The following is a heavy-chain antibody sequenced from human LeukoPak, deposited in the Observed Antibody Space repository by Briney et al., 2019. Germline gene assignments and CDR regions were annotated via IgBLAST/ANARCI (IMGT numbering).Heavy chain of an antibody. CDR2: IYYSGST. CDR1: GASIGGSSHY. V-gene: IGHV4-39*01. Sequence: SETLSLTCSVSGASIGGSSHYWAWIRQPPGKGPEWIGSIYYSGSTYYNPSLKSRVTISVDTSQNQFSIKVTFLTVADTAVYYCTTLTTMSTWGQGTLVTVSS. CDR3: TTLTTMST. D-gene: IGHD4-17*01. J-gene: IGHJ4*02.